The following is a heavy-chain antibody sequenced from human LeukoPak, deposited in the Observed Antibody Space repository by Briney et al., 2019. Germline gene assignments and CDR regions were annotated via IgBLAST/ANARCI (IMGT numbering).Heavy chain of an antibody. Sequence: GASVKVSCKASGGTFSSYAISWVRQAPGQGLEWMGGIIPIFGTANYAQKFQGRVTITADESTSTAYMELSSLRSEDTAVYYCARDSPIAVVPAARPGGDAFDIWGQGTMVTVSS. V-gene: IGHV1-69*01. CDR2: IIPIFGTA. D-gene: IGHD2-2*01. CDR1: GGTFSSYA. CDR3: ARDSPIAVVPAARPGGDAFDI. J-gene: IGHJ3*02.